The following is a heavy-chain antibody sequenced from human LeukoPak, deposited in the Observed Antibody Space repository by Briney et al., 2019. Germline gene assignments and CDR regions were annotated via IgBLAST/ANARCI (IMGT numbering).Heavy chain of an antibody. Sequence: SETLSLTCTVSGGSISSSSYYWGWIRQSPGKGLEWIGSIYYSGSTYYNPSLKSRVTSSVDTSKSRFSLKLRSLTAADSAWYFCERTRGEIVVLPPAVSYYNDGMDVWGQGTTVTVSS. CDR3: ERTRGEIVVLPPAVSYYNDGMDV. J-gene: IGHJ6*02. CDR2: IYYSGST. D-gene: IGHD2-2*01. CDR1: GGSISSSSYY. V-gene: IGHV4-39*07.